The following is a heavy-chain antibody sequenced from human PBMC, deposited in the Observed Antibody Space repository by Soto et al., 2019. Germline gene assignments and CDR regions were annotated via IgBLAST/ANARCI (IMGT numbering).Heavy chain of an antibody. CDR3: ARFHYYDSSGYYTEIDY. Sequence: GGSLRLSCAASGFTFSSYSMNWVRQAPGKGLEWVSYISSSSSTIYYADSVKGRFTISRDNAKNSLYLQMNSLRAEDTAVYYCARFHYYDSSGYYTEIDYWGQGTLVTVSS. J-gene: IGHJ4*02. CDR1: GFTFSSYS. CDR2: ISSSSSTI. D-gene: IGHD3-22*01. V-gene: IGHV3-48*01.